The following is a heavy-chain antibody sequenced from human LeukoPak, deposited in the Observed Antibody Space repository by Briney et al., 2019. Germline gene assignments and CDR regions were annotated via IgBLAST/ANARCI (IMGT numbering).Heavy chain of an antibody. CDR1: GFTFDDYA. V-gene: IGHV3-9*01. Sequence: HPGGSLRLSCAASGFTFDDYAMHWVRQAPGKGLEWVSGISWNSGSIGYADSVKGRFTISRDNAKNSLYLQMNSLRAEDTALYYCAKGSGGSYLEHNWFDPWGQGTLVTVSS. CDR3: AKGSGGSYLEHNWFDP. CDR2: ISWNSGSI. D-gene: IGHD1-26*01. J-gene: IGHJ5*02.